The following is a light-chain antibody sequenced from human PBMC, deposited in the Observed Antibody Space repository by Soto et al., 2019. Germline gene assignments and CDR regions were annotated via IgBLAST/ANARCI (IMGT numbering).Light chain of an antibody. V-gene: IGLV2-14*01. CDR3: FSYTSSGTYV. J-gene: IGLJ1*01. CDR2: EVS. CDR1: SSDVGNYKY. Sequence: QSVLTQPASVSGSPGQSITISCTGTSSDVGNYKYVSWYQQHPGKSPKLMIYEVSNRPSGVSNRFSGSKSGNPASLTISGLLAEDETDYYCFSYTSSGTYVVGTGTKLTVL.